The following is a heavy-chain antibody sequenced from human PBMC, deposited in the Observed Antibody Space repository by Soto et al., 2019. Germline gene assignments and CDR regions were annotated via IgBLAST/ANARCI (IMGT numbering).Heavy chain of an antibody. D-gene: IGHD6-13*01. CDR1: GFTFSNYA. V-gene: IGHV3-30-3*01. Sequence: SLRLSCAASGFTFSNYAVHWVRQAPGKGLEWVAVISYDGGTKNYADSVKGRFTISRDHSRNTLYLQMNSLRVEDTAVYYCAKVGGRSWPLYHYGMDVWGQGT. CDR3: AKVGGRSWPLYHYGMDV. J-gene: IGHJ6*02. CDR2: ISYDGGTK.